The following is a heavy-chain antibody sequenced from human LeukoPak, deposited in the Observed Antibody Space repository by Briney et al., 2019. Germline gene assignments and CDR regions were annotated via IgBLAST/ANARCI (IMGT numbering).Heavy chain of an antibody. D-gene: IGHD6-19*01. J-gene: IGHJ4*02. Sequence: GGSLRLSCAVSGITLSNYAMTWVRQAPGKGLEWVAGISGSGGGTNYADSVKGRFTISRDNYKNTLYLQMNSLRPDDTAVYYCARGYSSGWHDYWGQGTLVTVSS. CDR2: ISGSGGGT. CDR3: ARGYSSGWHDY. CDR1: GITLSNYA. V-gene: IGHV3-23*01.